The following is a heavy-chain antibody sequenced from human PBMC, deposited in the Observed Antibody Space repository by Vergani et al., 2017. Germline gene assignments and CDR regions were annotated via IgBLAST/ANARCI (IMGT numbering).Heavy chain of an antibody. CDR1: GYTFTSYA. CDR2: INAGNGNT. CDR3: ARSWDPVVRGVIGWFDP. V-gene: IGHV1-3*01. J-gene: IGHJ5*02. D-gene: IGHD3-10*01. Sequence: QVQLVQSGAEVKKPGASVKVSCKASGYTFTSYAMHWVRQAPGQRLEWMGWINAGNGNTNYSQKFQGRVTITRDTSASTAYMELSSLRSEDTAVYYCARSWDPVVRGVIGWFDPWGQGTLVTVSS.